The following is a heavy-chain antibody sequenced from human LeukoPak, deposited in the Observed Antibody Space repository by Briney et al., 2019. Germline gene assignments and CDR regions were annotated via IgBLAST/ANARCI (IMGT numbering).Heavy chain of an antibody. V-gene: IGHV1-24*01. D-gene: IGHD3-22*01. Sequence: GASVKVSCKVSGYTLTELSMHWVRQAPGKGLEWMGGSDPEDGETIYAQKFQGRVTMTEDTSTDTAYMELSSLRSEDTAVYYCATVRYDSSGYYIFYFDYWGQGTLVTVSS. CDR1: GYTLTELS. CDR3: ATVRYDSSGYYIFYFDY. CDR2: SDPEDGET. J-gene: IGHJ4*02.